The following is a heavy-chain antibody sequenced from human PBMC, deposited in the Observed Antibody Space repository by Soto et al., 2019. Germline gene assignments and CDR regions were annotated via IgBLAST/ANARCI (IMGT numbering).Heavy chain of an antibody. D-gene: IGHD4-17*01. V-gene: IGHV3-23*01. CDR1: GFIFSTYA. CDR3: AHPRGYGVFDAVDI. Sequence: GGSLRLSCAASGFIFSTYAMNWVRQAPGKGLEWVSAISSTGDSTYYAESVRGRFSISRDNSINTLFLQMSSLRTEDTAVYYCAHPRGYGVFDAVDIWGQGTMVTVS. CDR2: ISSTGDST. J-gene: IGHJ3*02.